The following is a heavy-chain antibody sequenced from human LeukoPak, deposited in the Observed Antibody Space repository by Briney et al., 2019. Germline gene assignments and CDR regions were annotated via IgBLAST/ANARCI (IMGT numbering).Heavy chain of an antibody. CDR1: GGSISSGSYY. D-gene: IGHD1-26*01. CDR2: IYTSGST. J-gene: IGHJ6*03. CDR3: ARAVGASFRFSYYYYYIDV. Sequence: SETLSLTCTVSGGSISSGSYYWSWIRQPAGKGLEWIGRIYTSGSTNYNPSLKSRVTISVDTSKNQFSLKLSPVTAADTAVYYCARAVGASFRFSYYYYYIDVWGKGTTVTVSS. V-gene: IGHV4-61*02.